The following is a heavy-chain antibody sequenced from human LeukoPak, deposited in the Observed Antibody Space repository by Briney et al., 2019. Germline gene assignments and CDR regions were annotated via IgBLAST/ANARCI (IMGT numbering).Heavy chain of an antibody. CDR3: ARGNSAYDLDQFDF. J-gene: IGHJ4*02. Sequence: PSETLSLTCAVYGGSFSGYYWSWIRQLPGKGLEWIGEINHSGSTNYNPSLKSRVTISVDTSKNQFSLKLSSVTAADTAVYYCARGNSAYDLDQFDFWGQGALVTVSS. V-gene: IGHV4-34*01. CDR2: INHSGST. CDR1: GGSFSGYY. D-gene: IGHD5-12*01.